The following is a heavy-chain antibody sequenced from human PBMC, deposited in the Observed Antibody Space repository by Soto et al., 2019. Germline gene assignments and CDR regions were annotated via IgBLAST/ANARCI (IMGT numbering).Heavy chain of an antibody. Sequence: EVQLVESGGGLVQPGESLRLSCAASGFTFSSYWMHWVRQAPGKGLVWVSRINSDGSSTSYAGSVKGRFTISRDNAKNTMYLPMNRRRAEDTAVYYCVRTSLVVAAATREDYWGQGTLVTVSS. CDR2: INSDGSST. V-gene: IGHV3-74*01. CDR3: VRTSLVVAAATREDY. CDR1: GFTFSSYW. J-gene: IGHJ4*02. D-gene: IGHD2-15*01.